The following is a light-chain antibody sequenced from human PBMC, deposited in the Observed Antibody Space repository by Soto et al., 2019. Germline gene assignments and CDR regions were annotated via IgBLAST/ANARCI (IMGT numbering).Light chain of an antibody. J-gene: IGKJ3*01. V-gene: IGKV3-20*01. Sequence: PGERATLSCRASQSVNLNYLAWYQQKPGLAPRLLIYGASSRATGIPDRFSGSGSGTEFTLTVSRLEPEDFAVYYCQQYGRSPFTFGPGTKVDNK. CDR2: GAS. CDR3: QQYGRSPFT. CDR1: QSVNLNY.